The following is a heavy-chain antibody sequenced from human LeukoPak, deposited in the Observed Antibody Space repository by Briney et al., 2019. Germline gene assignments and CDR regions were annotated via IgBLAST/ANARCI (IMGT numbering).Heavy chain of an antibody. D-gene: IGHD2-21*02. CDR3: ARLGVTANDY. V-gene: IGHV4-39*01. CDR1: GGSISSSSYY. CDR2: IYYSGST. Sequence: SETLSLTCTVSGGSISSSSYYWGWIRQPPGKGLEWIGSIYYSGSTYYNPSLKSRVTISVDTSKNQFSLKLSSVTAADTAVFYCARLGVTANDYWGQGTLVTVSS. J-gene: IGHJ4*02.